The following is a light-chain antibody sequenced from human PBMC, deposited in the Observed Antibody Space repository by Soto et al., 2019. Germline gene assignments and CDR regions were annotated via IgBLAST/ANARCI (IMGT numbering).Light chain of an antibody. CDR3: QQYGSSLFT. CDR1: QSVSSSY. CDR2: GAS. Sequence: EIVLTQSPCTLSLSPGERATLSCRASQSVSSSYLAWYQQKPGQAPRLLIYGASSWATGIPDRFSGSGSGTDFTLTISRLEPEDFAVYYCQQYGSSLFTFGPGTKVDIK. J-gene: IGKJ3*01. V-gene: IGKV3-20*01.